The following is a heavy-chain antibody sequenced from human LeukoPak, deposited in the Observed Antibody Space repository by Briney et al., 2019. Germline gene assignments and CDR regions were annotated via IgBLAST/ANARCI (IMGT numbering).Heavy chain of an antibody. Sequence: ASVKVSCKASGYTFTSYYMHWVRQAPGQGLEWMGIINPRGGSTSYAQKFQGRVTMTRDTSTSTVYMELSSLRSEDTAVYYCARELSGLYGSGSYSYGMDVWGQGTTVTVSS. CDR3: ARELSGLYGSGSYSYGMDV. CDR2: INPRGGST. V-gene: IGHV1-46*01. J-gene: IGHJ6*02. CDR1: GYTFTSYY. D-gene: IGHD3-10*01.